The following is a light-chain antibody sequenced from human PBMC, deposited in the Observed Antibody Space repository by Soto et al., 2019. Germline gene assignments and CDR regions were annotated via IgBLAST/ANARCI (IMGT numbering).Light chain of an antibody. CDR3: QQYDNFSGT. Sequence: EIQMTQSQSTLSTSQGERATLYCRASQSVSSSLVWYQQKPGEAPKLLIYDASARPAGVPSRFTGSGSGTKFTLSISSLQPDDFAAYYCQQYDNFSGTFGPGTKVDI. CDR1: QSVSSS. J-gene: IGKJ1*01. CDR2: DAS. V-gene: IGKV3-15*01.